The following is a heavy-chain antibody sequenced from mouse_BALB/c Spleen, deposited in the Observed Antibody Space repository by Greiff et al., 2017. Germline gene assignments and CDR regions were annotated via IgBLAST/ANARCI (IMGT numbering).Heavy chain of an antibody. D-gene: IGHD2-14*01. CDR1: GYTFTSYW. V-gene: IGHV1-7*01. CDR3: ASPYDPLDY. CDR2: INPSTGYT. Sequence: VKLQESGAELAKPSASVTMSCNASGYTFTSYWMHWVNQRPGQGLEWIGYINPSTGYTEYNQKFKNKATLTADKSSSTAYMQLSSLTSEDAAVYYCASPYDPLDYWGQGTTLTVSS. J-gene: IGHJ2*01.